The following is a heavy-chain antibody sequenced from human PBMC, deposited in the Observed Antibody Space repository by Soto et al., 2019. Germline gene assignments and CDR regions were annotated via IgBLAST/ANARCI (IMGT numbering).Heavy chain of an antibody. D-gene: IGHD4-4*01. J-gene: IGHJ6*03. CDR3: ARLERYSNFDYYMDV. CDR1: GGSISTYY. V-gene: IGHV4-59*01. Sequence: SETLSLTCTVSGGSISTYYWSWIRQPPGKGLEWIGYIYYSGSTNYNPSLKSRVTISVDTSKNQFSLKLSSVTAADTAVYYCARLERYSNFDYYMDVWGEGTTVTVSS. CDR2: IYYSGST.